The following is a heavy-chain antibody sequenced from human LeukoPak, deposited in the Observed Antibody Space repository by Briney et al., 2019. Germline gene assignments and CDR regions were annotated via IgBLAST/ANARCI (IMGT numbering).Heavy chain of an antibody. Sequence: ASVKVSCKASGYTFTSYYMHWVRQAPGQGLEWMGIINPSGGSTSYAQKFQGRVTMTRDTSISTGYMELSRLRSDDTAVYYCARDSSSWYSYYYYYMDVWGKGTTVTVSS. CDR2: INPSGGST. V-gene: IGHV1-46*01. D-gene: IGHD6-13*01. J-gene: IGHJ6*03. CDR1: GYTFTSYY. CDR3: ARDSSSWYSYYYYYMDV.